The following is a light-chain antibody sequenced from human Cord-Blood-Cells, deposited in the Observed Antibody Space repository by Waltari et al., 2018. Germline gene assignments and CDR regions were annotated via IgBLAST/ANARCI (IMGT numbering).Light chain of an antibody. Sequence: EIVMTQSPATLPVSPGERATLSCRASQSVSSNLAWYQQKPGQAPRLPIYGASTRATGIPARFSGSGSGTEYTLTISSLQSEDFAVYYCQQYNNWPPLTFGGGTKVEIK. CDR2: GAS. V-gene: IGKV3-15*01. CDR1: QSVSSN. J-gene: IGKJ4*01. CDR3: QQYNNWPPLT.